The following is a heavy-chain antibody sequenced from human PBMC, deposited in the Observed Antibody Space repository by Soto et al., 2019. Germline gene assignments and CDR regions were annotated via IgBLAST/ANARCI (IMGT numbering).Heavy chain of an antibody. Sequence: GGSLRLSCAASGFTFSSYAMSWVRQAPGKGLEWVSVISGSGDSTYYADSVKGRFTISRDNSKNTLYPQMNSLRAEDTAVYYCARRGPGTYFDYWGQGTLVTVSS. CDR2: ISGSGDST. J-gene: IGHJ4*02. D-gene: IGHD6-13*01. CDR3: ARRGPGTYFDY. V-gene: IGHV3-23*01. CDR1: GFTFSSYA.